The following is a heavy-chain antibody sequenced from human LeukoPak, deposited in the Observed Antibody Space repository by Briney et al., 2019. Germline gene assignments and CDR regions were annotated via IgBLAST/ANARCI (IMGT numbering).Heavy chain of an antibody. CDR2: IYPGDSDT. Sequence: GESLKISCKGSGYSFTSYWIGWVRQMPGKGLEWMGIIYPGDSDTRYSPSFQGQVTISADKSISTAYLQWSSLKASDTAMYYCARSDDYVWGSHRYTPFDYWGQGTLVTVSS. J-gene: IGHJ4*02. CDR1: GYSFTSYW. CDR3: ARSDDYVWGSHRYTPFDY. D-gene: IGHD3-16*02. V-gene: IGHV5-51*01.